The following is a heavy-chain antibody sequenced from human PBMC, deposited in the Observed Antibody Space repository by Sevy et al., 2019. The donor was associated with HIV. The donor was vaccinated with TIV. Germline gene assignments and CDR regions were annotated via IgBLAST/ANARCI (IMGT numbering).Heavy chain of an antibody. CDR1: GFTFNNYA. J-gene: IGHJ2*01. CDR2: INSNGRNT. CDR3: VKEALGPDGHWYFDV. Sequence: GGSLRLSCLASGFTFNNYALHWVRQAPGKRLEYVSAINSNGRNTYYADSVIGRFTISRDNSKNTLYLQMSSLRIEDTAVYYCVKEALGPDGHWYFDVWGRDTLVTVSS. D-gene: IGHD1-26*01. V-gene: IGHV3-64D*06.